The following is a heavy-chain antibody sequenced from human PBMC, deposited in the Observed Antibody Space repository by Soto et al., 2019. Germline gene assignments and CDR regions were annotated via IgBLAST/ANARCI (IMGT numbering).Heavy chain of an antibody. CDR1: GFTVGSSF. Sequence: DVQLVESGGDLVQPGESLRLSCAAFGFTVGSSFMSWVRQAPGKGLEWVSVVYTTGTTYYADAVKGRVTISRDDGKNTVYLQMNSLTVEDTAVYYCTRDPVTPAGYGMDVWGQGTTVIVS. CDR3: TRDPVTPAGYGMDV. V-gene: IGHV3-66*01. CDR2: VYTTGTT. D-gene: IGHD2-21*02. J-gene: IGHJ6*02.